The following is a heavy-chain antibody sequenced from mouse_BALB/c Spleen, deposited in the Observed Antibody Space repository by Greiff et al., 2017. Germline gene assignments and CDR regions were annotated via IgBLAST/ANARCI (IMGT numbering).Heavy chain of an antibody. CDR1: GDSITSGY. CDR3: AREDYRYGRYFDV. J-gene: IGHJ1*01. D-gene: IGHD2-14*01. CDR2: ISYSGST. V-gene: IGHV3-8*02. Sequence: EVKLQESGPSLVKPSQTLSLTCSVTGDSITSGYWNWIRKFPGNKLEYMGYISYSGSTYYNPSLKSRISITRDTSKNQYYLQLNSVTTEDTATYYCAREDYRYGRYFDVWGAGTTVTVSS.